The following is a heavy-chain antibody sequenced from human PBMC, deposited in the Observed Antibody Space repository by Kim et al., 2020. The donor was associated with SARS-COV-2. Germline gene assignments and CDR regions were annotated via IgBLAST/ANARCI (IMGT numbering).Heavy chain of an antibody. V-gene: IGHV3-23*01. CDR3: AKDPFLTTVLTQGYFDY. CDR1: GFTFSNYP. CDR2: IRGGGSST. J-gene: IGHJ4*02. Sequence: GGSLRLSCAASGFTFSNYPMSWVRQAPGKGLEWVSAIRGGGSSTFYADSVKGRFTISRDNSRNTLYLQMNSLRAEDTAVYYCAKDPFLTTVLTQGYFDYWGQGTLVTVSS. D-gene: IGHD4-17*01.